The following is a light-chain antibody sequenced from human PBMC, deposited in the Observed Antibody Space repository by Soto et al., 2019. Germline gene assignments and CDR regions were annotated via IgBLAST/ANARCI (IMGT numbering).Light chain of an antibody. V-gene: IGLV2-18*02. J-gene: IGLJ1*01. CDR1: SSDVGSYNR. Sequence: QSVLSQPPSVSGSPGQAVTISCTGTSSDVGSYNRVSWYQQPPGTAPKLMIYEVSNRPSGVPDRFSGSKSGNTASLPISGLQPEAEADYYCNSYTSSSTYVFGTGTKVTVL. CDR2: EVS. CDR3: NSYTSSSTYV.